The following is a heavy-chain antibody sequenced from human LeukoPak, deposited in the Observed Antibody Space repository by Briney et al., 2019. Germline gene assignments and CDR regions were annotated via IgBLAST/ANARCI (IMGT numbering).Heavy chain of an antibody. CDR2: ISGSGGST. CDR3: AKIHSSSWFNWFDP. Sequence: PSGGSLRLSCAASGFTFSSHAMSWVRQAPGKGLEWVSAISGSGGSTYYADSVKGRFTISRDNSKNTLFLQMNSLRAEDTAVYYCAKIHSSSWFNWFDPWGQGTLVTVSS. V-gene: IGHV3-23*01. D-gene: IGHD6-13*01. CDR1: GFTFSSHA. J-gene: IGHJ5*02.